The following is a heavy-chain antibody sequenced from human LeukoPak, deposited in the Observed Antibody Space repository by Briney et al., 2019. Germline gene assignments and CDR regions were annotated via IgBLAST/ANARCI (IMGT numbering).Heavy chain of an antibody. CDR1: GYSFTSYW. J-gene: IGHJ4*02. D-gene: IGHD3-10*01. Sequence: RLGESLKISCKGSGYSFTSYWISWVRQMPGKGLEWMGRIDPSDSYTKYSPSFQGHVTMSADKSISTAYLQWSSLTASDTAMYYCARATYYSASGDFWGQGTLVTVSS. CDR3: ARATYYSASGDF. V-gene: IGHV5-10-1*01. CDR2: IDPSDSYT.